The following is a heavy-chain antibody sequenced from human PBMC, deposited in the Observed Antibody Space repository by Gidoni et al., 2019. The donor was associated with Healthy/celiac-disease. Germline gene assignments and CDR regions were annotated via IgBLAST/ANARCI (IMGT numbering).Heavy chain of an antibody. CDR2: ISAYNGNT. CDR1: GYTFTSYG. D-gene: IGHD1-20*01. CDR3: ARECNWNDGPQRCYYGMDV. J-gene: IGHJ6*02. V-gene: IGHV1-18*01. Sequence: VQLVQSGAEVKKPGASVKVSCKASGYTFTSYGISWVRQAPGQGLEWMGWISAYNGNTNYAQKLQGRGTMTTDTSTRTAYMELRSLRSDDTAVYYWARECNWNDGPQRCYYGMDVWGQGTTVTVSS.